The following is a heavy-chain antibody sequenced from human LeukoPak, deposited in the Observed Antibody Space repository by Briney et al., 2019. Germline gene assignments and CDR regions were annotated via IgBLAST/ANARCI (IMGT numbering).Heavy chain of an antibody. CDR3: AWEGSGSSD. CDR1: GGSFSGYY. CDR2: INHSGST. V-gene: IGHV4-34*01. J-gene: IGHJ4*02. D-gene: IGHD1-26*01. Sequence: PSETLSLTCAVYGGSFSGYYWSWIRQPPGKGLEWIGAINHSGSTNYNPSLKSRVTISVDTSKNQFSLKLSSVTAADTAVYYCAWEGSGSSDWGQGTLVTVSS.